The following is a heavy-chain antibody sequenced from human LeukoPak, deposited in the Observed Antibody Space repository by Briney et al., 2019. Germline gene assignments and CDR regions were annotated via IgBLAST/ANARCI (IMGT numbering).Heavy chain of an antibody. V-gene: IGHV1-69*05. CDR1: GGTFSSYA. J-gene: IGHJ6*03. Sequence: GASVKVSCKASGGTFSSYAISWVRQAPGQGLEWMGGIIPTFGTANYAQKFQGRVTITTDESTSTAYMELSSLRSEDTAVYYCARGGAAVLTYYYYYMDVWGKGTTVTVSS. CDR2: IIPTFGTA. CDR3: ARGGAAVLTYYYYYMDV. D-gene: IGHD6-13*01.